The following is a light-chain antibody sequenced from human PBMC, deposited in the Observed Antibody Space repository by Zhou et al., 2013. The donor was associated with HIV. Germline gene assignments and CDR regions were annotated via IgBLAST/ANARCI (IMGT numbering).Light chain of an antibody. CDR2: DAS. V-gene: IGKV3D-20*02. CDR3: QQRSNV. CDR1: QSVSSSY. Sequence: EIVLTQSPGTLSLSPGERATLSCRASQSVSSSYLAWYQQKPGQAPRLLIYDASKRATGIPARFSGSGSGTNFTLTISTLEPEDFAVYYCQQRSNVFGGGTKVEIK. J-gene: IGKJ4*01.